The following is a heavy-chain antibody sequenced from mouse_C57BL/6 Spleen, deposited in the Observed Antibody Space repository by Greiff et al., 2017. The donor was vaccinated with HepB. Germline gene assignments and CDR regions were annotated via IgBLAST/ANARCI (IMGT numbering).Heavy chain of an antibody. CDR3: ARFSDGPYYCDY. J-gene: IGHJ2*01. CDR2: IYPGDGDT. D-gene: IGHD2-3*01. V-gene: IGHV1-82*01. CDR1: GYAFSSSW. Sequence: QVQLQQSGPELVKPGASVKISCKASGYAFSSSWMNWVKQRPGKGLEWIGRIYPGDGDTNYNGKFKGKATLTADKSSSTAYMQLSSLTSEDSAVYFCARFSDGPYYCDYWGQGTTLTVSS.